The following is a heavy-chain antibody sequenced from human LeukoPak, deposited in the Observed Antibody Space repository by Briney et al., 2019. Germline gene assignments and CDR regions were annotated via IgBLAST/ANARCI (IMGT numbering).Heavy chain of an antibody. V-gene: IGHV5-51*01. CDR2: IFPGDSDT. CDR1: GYSFNTYW. D-gene: IGHD2-2*02. J-gene: IGHJ4*02. CDR3: ATAYCGSATCYTGLEH. Sequence: GESLKISCQGSGYSFNTYWIAWVRQMPGKGLEWMGIIFPGDSDTRYSPSFQGQVTISVDKSKSTAYLQWSSLEASDSAMYYCATAYCGSATCYTGLEHWGQGTQVIVSS.